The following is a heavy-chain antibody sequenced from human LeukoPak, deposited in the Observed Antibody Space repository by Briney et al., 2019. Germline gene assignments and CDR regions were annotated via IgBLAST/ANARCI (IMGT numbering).Heavy chain of an antibody. CDR1: GGSISSSSYY. D-gene: IGHD6-19*01. CDR2: IYYSGST. J-gene: IGHJ5*02. CDR3: ARCGAVAGTINWFDP. V-gene: IGHV4-39*07. Sequence: TPSETLSLTCTVSGGSISSSSYYWGWIRQPPGRGLEWIGSIYYSGSTYYNPSLKSRVTISVDTSKNQRSLKLSSVTAADTAVYYCARCGAVAGTINWFDPWGQGTLVTVSS.